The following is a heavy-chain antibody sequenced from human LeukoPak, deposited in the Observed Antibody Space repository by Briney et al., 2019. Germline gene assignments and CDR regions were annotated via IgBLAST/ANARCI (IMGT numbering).Heavy chain of an antibody. V-gene: IGHV3-66*01. Sequence: GGSLRLSCAASGFTVGTNYMSWVRQAPGKGLEWVAVMYNDANHGSTYYADSVKGRFTISRDNFKNTLYLQMNTLRAKDTAVYYCARENGYCSTTGCPSGYWGRGTLVTVSS. CDR3: ARENGYCSTTGCPSGY. CDR2: MYNDANHGST. J-gene: IGHJ4*02. CDR1: GFTVGTNY. D-gene: IGHD2-2*03.